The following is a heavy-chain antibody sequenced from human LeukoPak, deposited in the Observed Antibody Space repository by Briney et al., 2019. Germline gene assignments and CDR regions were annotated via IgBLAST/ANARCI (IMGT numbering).Heavy chain of an antibody. CDR2: IYYSGST. J-gene: IGHJ4*02. D-gene: IGHD3-9*01. CDR3: ASGYDILSGYFSFDY. CDR1: GGSISSCY. Sequence: SETLSLTCTVSGGSISSCYWSWIRQPPGKGLEWIGYIYYSGSTNYNPSLKSRVTISVDTSKNQFSLRLSSVTAADTAVYYCASGYDILSGYFSFDYWGQGTLVTVSS. V-gene: IGHV4-59*01.